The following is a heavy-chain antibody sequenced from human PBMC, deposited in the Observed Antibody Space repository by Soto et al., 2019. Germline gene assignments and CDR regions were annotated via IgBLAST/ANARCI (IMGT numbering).Heavy chain of an antibody. Sequence: SLRLSCSSSLFTFSSYWRHLVRNCPFKWLVWVSRINSDGSSTSYADSVKGRFTISRDNAKNTLYLQMNSLRAEDTAVYYCARDHGYYYDSSGTEYWGQGTLVTVSS. CDR2: INSDGSST. D-gene: IGHD3-22*01. CDR1: LFTFSSYW. J-gene: IGHJ4*02. CDR3: ARDHGYYYDSSGTEY. V-gene: IGHV3-74*01.